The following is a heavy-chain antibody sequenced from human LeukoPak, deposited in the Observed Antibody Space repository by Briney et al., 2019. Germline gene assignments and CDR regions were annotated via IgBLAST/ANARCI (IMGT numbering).Heavy chain of an antibody. Sequence: GGSLRLSCAASGFTFSDYYMIWIRHAPGKGLEWVSYISSSGSNIYYADSVKGRFTISRDNVKNSMYLQMNSLRAEDTAVYYLASGSSGWYGDWFDPWGQGTLVTVSS. CDR3: ASGSSGWYGDWFDP. J-gene: IGHJ5*02. CDR2: ISSSGSNI. CDR1: GFTFSDYY. V-gene: IGHV3-11*01. D-gene: IGHD6-19*01.